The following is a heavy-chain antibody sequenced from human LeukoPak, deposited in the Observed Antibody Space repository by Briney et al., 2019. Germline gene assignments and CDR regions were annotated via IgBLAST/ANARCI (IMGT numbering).Heavy chain of an antibody. V-gene: IGHV1-2*02. CDR1: GYTLTGNY. CDR2: ISPNSGGT. D-gene: IGHD7-27*01. Sequence: ASVKVSCKASGYTLTGNYMHSVRQAPGQGLEWMGWISPNSGGTHYAQKFQGRVTMTRDTSISTAYIEVSMLRSDDAAVYYCVREGWGPQTDYWGQGALVTVSS. J-gene: IGHJ4*02. CDR3: VREGWGPQTDY.